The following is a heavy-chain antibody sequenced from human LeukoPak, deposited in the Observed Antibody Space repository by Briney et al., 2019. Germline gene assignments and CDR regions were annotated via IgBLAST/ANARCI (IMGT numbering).Heavy chain of an antibody. CDR1: GGTFSSYA. CDR2: IIPIFGTA. CDR3: AREGSSGSYYSYYYYMDV. D-gene: IGHD1-26*01. J-gene: IGHJ6*03. Sequence: SVKVSCXASGGTFSSYAISWVRQAPGQGLEWMGRIIPIFGTANYAQKFQGRVTITTDESTSTAYMELSSLRSEDTAVYYCAREGSSGSYYSYYYYMDVWGKRTTVTVSS. V-gene: IGHV1-69*05.